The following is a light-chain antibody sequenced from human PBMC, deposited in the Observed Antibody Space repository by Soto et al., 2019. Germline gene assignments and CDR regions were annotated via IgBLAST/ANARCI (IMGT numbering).Light chain of an antibody. J-gene: IGKJ4*01. V-gene: IGKV1-39*01. CDR1: QSISSY. CDR2: AAS. CDR3: QQSYSTPLT. Sequence: DLQMTQSPSSLSASVGDRVTLTCRASQSISSYLNWYKQKQGKAPKXXIYAASSLQSGVPSRFSGSGSGTDFTLTISSLQPEDFATYYCQQSYSTPLTFGGGTKVDI.